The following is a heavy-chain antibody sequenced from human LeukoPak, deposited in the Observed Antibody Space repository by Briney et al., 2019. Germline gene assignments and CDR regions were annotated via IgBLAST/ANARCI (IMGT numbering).Heavy chain of an antibody. J-gene: IGHJ4*02. Sequence: RAGGSLRLSCAASGFTFDDYAMHWVRQAPGKGLEWVSGISWNSGGIGYADSVKGRFTISRDNAKNSLYLQMNSLRAEDTAVYYCASTEWELQGLLGYWGQGTLVTVSS. D-gene: IGHD1-26*01. CDR2: ISWNSGGI. CDR3: ASTEWELQGLLGY. CDR1: GFTFDDYA. V-gene: IGHV3-9*01.